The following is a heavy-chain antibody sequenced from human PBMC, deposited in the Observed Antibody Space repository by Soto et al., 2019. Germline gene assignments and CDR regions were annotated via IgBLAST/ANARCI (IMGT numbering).Heavy chain of an antibody. D-gene: IGHD5-12*01. Sequence: EVQLVESGGSLVKPGGSLRLSCAASGFSLSYAWMNWVRQAPGKGLEWVGRVKSKSDGGSTDYAAPVRGRFTISRDESKNTVYLQMNSLKTEDTSVYYCCPEPSIVATIYDVDYWGQGTLVAIST. V-gene: IGHV3-15*07. CDR1: GFSLSYAW. CDR3: CPEPSIVATIYDVDY. J-gene: IGHJ4*02. CDR2: VKSKSDGGST.